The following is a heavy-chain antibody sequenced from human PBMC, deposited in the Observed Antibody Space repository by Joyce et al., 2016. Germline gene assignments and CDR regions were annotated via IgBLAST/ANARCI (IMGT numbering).Heavy chain of an antibody. D-gene: IGHD2-2*02. CDR3: VRGAGYILDY. J-gene: IGHJ4*02. V-gene: IGHV3-7*01. CDR1: GFSVSDHW. CDR2: RKQEGSER. Sequence: EVQLVESGGLLVQPGGSLILSCATSGFSVSDHWMNWVRQAPGKGLEGVAMRKQEGSERHYVDSVNGRFTISRDNTKNSLDLQMDNLRAEDTAVYYCVRGAGYILDYWGRGTLVTVSS.